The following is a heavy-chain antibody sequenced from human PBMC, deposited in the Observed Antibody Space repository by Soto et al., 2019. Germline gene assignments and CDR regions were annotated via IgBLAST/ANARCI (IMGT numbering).Heavy chain of an antibody. CDR2: IYYSGST. CDR1: GGSISSYY. J-gene: IGHJ6*03. D-gene: IGHD3-3*01. Sequence: SETLSLTCTVSGGSISSYYWSWIRQPPGKGLEWIGYIYYSGSTNYNPSLKSRVTISVDTSKNQFSLKLSSVTAADTAVYYCASSPTTIFGVVNGYVGPYYYMDVWGKGTTVTVSS. V-gene: IGHV4-59*01. CDR3: ASSPTTIFGVVNGYVGPYYYMDV.